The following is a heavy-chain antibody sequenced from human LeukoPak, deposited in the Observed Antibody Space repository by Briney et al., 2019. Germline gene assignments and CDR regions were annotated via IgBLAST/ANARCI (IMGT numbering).Heavy chain of an antibody. J-gene: IGHJ4*02. CDR2: INPNSGGT. Sequence: ASVKVSCKASGYTFTGYYMHWVRQAPGQGLEWMGWINPNSGGTNYAQKFQGRVTMTRDTSISTAYMELSRLRSDGTAVYYCARGPYCSSTSCYRPPYYFDYWGQGTLVTVSS. CDR1: GYTFTGYY. V-gene: IGHV1-2*02. CDR3: ARGPYCSSTSCYRPPYYFDY. D-gene: IGHD2-2*01.